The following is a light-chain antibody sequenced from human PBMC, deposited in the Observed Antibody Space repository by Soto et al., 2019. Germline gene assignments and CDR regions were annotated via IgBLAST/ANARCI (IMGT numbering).Light chain of an antibody. CDR1: SSDVGGYNY. V-gene: IGLV2-14*01. CDR3: SSYTSSSAPWV. J-gene: IGLJ3*02. Sequence: QSALTQPASVSGSPGQSITISCTGTSSDVGGYNYVCWYQQHPGKAPKLMIYEVSNRPSGVSNRFSGSKSGNTASLTISGLQAEDEADYYCSSYTSSSAPWVFGGGTKVTVL. CDR2: EVS.